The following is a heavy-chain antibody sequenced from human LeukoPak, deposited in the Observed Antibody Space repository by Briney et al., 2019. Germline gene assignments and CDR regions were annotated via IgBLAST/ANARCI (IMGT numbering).Heavy chain of an antibody. CDR1: GFTVSSNY. V-gene: IGHV3-66*01. J-gene: IGHJ6*02. D-gene: IGHD2-15*01. CDR3: ASSLAGQYCSGGSCYSYYYYGMDV. Sequence: PGGSLRLSCAASGFTVSSNYMSWVRQAPGKGLEWVSVIYSGGSTYYADSVKGRFTISRDNSKNTLYLQMNSLRAEDTAVYYCASSLAGQYCSGGSCYSYYYYGMDVWGQGTTVTVSS. CDR2: IYSGGST.